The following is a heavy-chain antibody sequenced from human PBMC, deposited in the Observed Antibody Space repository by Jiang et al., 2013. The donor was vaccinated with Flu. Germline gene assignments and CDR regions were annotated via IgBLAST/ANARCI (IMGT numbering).Heavy chain of an antibody. Sequence: GAEVKKPGESLKISCKGSGYSFTSYWIGWVRQMPGKGLEWMGIIYPGDSDTRYSPSFQGQVTISADKSISTAYLQWSSLKASDTAMYYCARQIPEYCSGGSCYPIGFDYWGQGTLVTVSS. D-gene: IGHD2-15*01. V-gene: IGHV5-51*01. CDR1: GYSFTSYW. CDR3: ARQIPEYCSGGSCYPIGFDY. CDR2: IYPGDSDT. J-gene: IGHJ4*02.